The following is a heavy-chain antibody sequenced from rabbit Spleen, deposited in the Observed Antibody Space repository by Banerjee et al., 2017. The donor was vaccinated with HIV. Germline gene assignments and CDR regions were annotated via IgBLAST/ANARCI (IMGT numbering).Heavy chain of an antibody. V-gene: IGHV1S45*01. Sequence: QEQLVESGGGLVQPEGSLTLTCKASGFSFSDNYNMCWVRQAPGKRPEWIACIYTGSSGSTYYASWAKGRFTISKTSSTAVTLQMTSLTAADTATCFCAREASSGWGVVSFYFNLWGPGTLVTVS. CDR1: GFSFSDNYN. CDR3: AREASSGWGVVSFYFNL. D-gene: IGHD4-1*01. J-gene: IGHJ4*01. CDR2: IYTGSSGST.